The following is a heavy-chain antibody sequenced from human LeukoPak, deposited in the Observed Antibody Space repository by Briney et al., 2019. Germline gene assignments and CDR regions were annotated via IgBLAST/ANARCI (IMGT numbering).Heavy chain of an antibody. V-gene: IGHV3-21*01. CDR3: ARSSGWYDY. J-gene: IGHJ4*02. Sequence: PGGSLRLSCAASGFNFSIYSLNWVRQAPGKGLEWVASMTSSGRFIYYADSVRGRFTISRDNAQKSVYLQMGSLRAEDSGVYFCARSSGWYDYWGQGTQVTVSS. D-gene: IGHD6-19*01. CDR2: MTSSGRFI. CDR1: GFNFSIYS.